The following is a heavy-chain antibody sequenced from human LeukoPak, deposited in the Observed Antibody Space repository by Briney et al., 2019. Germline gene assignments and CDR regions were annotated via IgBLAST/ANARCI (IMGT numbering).Heavy chain of an antibody. V-gene: IGHV3-23*01. CDR2: ISDTGDT. D-gene: IGHD5-18*01. Sequence: GGSLRLSCATSEFTFRSHAMNWVRQAPGKGLEWVSSISDTGDTYYADSVKGRFTISRDNSRNTLYLQMSSLRAEDTAIYYYAKTLFGFSYGKIDYWGQGTLVTVSS. J-gene: IGHJ4*02. CDR3: AKTLFGFSYGKIDY. CDR1: EFTFRSHA.